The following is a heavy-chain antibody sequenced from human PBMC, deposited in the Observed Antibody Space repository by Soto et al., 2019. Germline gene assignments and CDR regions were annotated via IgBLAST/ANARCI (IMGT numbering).Heavy chain of an antibody. CDR1: GGSISSYY. V-gene: IGHV4-59*01. CDR3: ARGSHYGSNQGDYFDY. D-gene: IGHD4-17*01. Sequence: PSETLSLTCTVSGGSISSYYWSWIRQPPGKGLEWIGYIYYSGSTNYNPSLKSRVTISVDTSKNQFSLKLSSVTAADTAVYYCARGSHYGSNQGDYFDYWGQGTLVTVSS. CDR2: IYYSGST. J-gene: IGHJ4*02.